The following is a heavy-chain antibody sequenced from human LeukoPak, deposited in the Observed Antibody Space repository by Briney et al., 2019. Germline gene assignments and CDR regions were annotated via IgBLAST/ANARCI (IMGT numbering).Heavy chain of an antibody. CDR3: ARHVYGSGSYLGYGVDV. CDR2: ISYTGST. V-gene: IGHV4-39*01. Sequence: SETLSLNCTVSGGSISSSSYYWGWIRQPPGKGLESVGNISYTGSTYYNPSLNSRLTISIDTSKTQFSLKLSSVTAADTAVYYCARHVYGSGSYLGYGVDVWGQGTTVTVS. D-gene: IGHD3-10*01. J-gene: IGHJ6*02. CDR1: GGSISSSSYY.